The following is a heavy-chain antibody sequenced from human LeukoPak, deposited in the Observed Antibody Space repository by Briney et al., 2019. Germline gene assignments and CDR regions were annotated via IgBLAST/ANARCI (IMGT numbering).Heavy chain of an antibody. J-gene: IGHJ4*02. V-gene: IGHV3-48*03. Sequence: GGSLRLSCAASGFTFSSYEMNWVRQAPGKRLEWVSYISSSGSTIYYADSVKGRFTISRDNAKNSLYLQMNSLRAEDTAVYYCARDLFRELRPFDYWGQGTLVTVSS. CDR2: ISSSGSTI. CDR3: ARDLFRELRPFDY. CDR1: GFTFSSYE. D-gene: IGHD1-26*01.